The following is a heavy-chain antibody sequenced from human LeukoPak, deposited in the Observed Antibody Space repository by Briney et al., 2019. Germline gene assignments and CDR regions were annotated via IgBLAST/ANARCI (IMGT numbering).Heavy chain of an antibody. CDR3: ARGGYCSGGSCYSVLGY. CDR2: INHSGST. J-gene: IGHJ4*02. CDR1: GGSFSGFY. Sequence: PSETLSLTCAVYGGSFSGFYWSWIRQPPGKGLEWIGEINHSGSTNYNPSLKSRVTISVDTSKNQFSLKLSSVTAADTAVYYCARGGYCSGGSCYSVLGYWGQGTLVTVSS. D-gene: IGHD2-15*01. V-gene: IGHV4-34*01.